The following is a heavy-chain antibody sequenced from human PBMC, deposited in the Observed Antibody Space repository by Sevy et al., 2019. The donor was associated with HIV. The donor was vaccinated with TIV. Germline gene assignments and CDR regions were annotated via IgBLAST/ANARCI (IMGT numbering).Heavy chain of an antibody. D-gene: IGHD4-17*01. CDR1: GFTFSNAW. Sequence: GGSLRLSCAASGFTFSNAWMSWVRQAPGKGLEWVGPIKSKTDGGTTDYAAPVKGRFTISRDHSKNTLNLQMNSLKTEDTAVYYCTTYPTTVVTNFDYWGQGTLVTVSS. CDR3: TTYPTTVVTNFDY. J-gene: IGHJ4*02. CDR2: IKSKTDGGTT. V-gene: IGHV3-15*01.